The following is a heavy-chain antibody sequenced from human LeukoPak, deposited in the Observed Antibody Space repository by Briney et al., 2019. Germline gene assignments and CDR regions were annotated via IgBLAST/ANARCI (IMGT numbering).Heavy chain of an antibody. CDR1: GFTFSSYG. CDR3: AKDPCSGGSCYSGY. D-gene: IGHD2-15*01. J-gene: IGHJ4*02. V-gene: IGHV3-30*18. Sequence: GRSLRLSCAAYGFTFSSYGMHWVRQAPGKGLEWVAVISYDGSNKYYADSVKGRFTISRDNSQTTLYLQMNSLRAEDTAVYYCAKDPCSGGSCYSGYWGQGTLVTVSS. CDR2: ISYDGSNK.